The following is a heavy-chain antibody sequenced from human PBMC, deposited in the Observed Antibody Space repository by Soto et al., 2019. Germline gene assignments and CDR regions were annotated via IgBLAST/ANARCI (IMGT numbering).Heavy chain of an antibody. V-gene: IGHV3-30*04. CDR3: ARAPEDSTETLDS. J-gene: IGHJ4*02. Sequence: QQHLVEYGGGVVQPGRSLRLSCAASGFSFNNYALHWVRQAPGKGLEWVAVISYSGINENYADSVKGRFTISRDISKNTLYLQMNSLRTEDRAVYYCARAPEDSTETLDSWGQGTLVSVSS. CDR1: GFSFNNYA. CDR2: ISYSGINE.